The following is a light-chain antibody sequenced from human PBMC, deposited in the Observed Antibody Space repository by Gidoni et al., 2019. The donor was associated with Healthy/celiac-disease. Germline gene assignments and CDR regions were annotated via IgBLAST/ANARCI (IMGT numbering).Light chain of an antibody. CDR2: AAS. CDR1: QRISSY. Sequence: DLQMTQSPSSLSASVGDRVTITCRASQRISSYLKWYQQKTGKAPKLLIYAASSLQSGVPSRFSGSGSGTDFTLTISRLQPEDFATYYCQQSYSTPRTFGPGTKVDIK. CDR3: QQSYSTPRT. J-gene: IGKJ3*01. V-gene: IGKV1-39*01.